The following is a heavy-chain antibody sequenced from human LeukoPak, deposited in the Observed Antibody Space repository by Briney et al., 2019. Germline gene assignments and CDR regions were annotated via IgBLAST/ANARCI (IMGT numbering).Heavy chain of an antibody. V-gene: IGHV4-30-4*01. CDR1: GGSISSGNYY. CDR3: ARKTRTWSNWFDP. D-gene: IGHD1-14*01. CDR2: IYYSGSV. J-gene: IGHJ5*02. Sequence: SQTLSLTCTVSGGSISSGNYYWSWIRQSPGKGLEWIGYIYYSGSVFYNPSLESRIIISLDTSKNQFSLKVTPLTAADSAVYYCARKTRTWSNWFDPWGQGTLVTVSS.